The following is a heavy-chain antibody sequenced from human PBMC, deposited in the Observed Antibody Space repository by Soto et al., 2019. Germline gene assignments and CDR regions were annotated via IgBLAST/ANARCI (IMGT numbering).Heavy chain of an antibody. D-gene: IGHD5-18*01. CDR3: ARDQPGYSYGYGLGY. CDR1: GFTFSSYS. CDR2: ISSSSSYI. Sequence: EVQLVESGGGLVKPGGSLRLSCAASGFTFSSYSMNWVRQAPGKGLEWVSSISSSSSYIYYADSVKGRFTISRDNAKHSLYLQMNSLRAEDTAVYYCARDQPGYSYGYGLGYWGQGTRVTVSS. V-gene: IGHV3-21*01. J-gene: IGHJ4*02.